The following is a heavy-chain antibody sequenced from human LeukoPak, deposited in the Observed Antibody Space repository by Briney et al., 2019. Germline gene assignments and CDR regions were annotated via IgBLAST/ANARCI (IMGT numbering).Heavy chain of an antibody. D-gene: IGHD6-19*01. V-gene: IGHV4-39*01. Sequence: SETLSLTCTVSGGSISSSSYYWGWIRQPPGKGLEWIGSIYYSGSTYYNPSLKSRVTISVDTSKNRFSLKLSSVTAADRAVYYCARWYSSGWAFDYWGQGTLVTVSS. J-gene: IGHJ4*02. CDR3: ARWYSSGWAFDY. CDR2: IYYSGST. CDR1: GGSISSSSYY.